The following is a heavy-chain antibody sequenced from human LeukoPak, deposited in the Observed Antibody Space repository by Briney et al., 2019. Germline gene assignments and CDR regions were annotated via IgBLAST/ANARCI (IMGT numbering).Heavy chain of an antibody. D-gene: IGHD6-13*01. CDR3: ARGGSSSSYYNNYGMDV. V-gene: IGHV1-8*01. J-gene: IGHJ6*02. CDR2: MNPKRGNT. CDR1: GYSLTGFD. Sequence: ASVKVSCKASGYSLTGFDINWVRQGSGQGLEWMGWMNPKRGNTGYAPTFQGRVTITRDTSIDTAFMELSSLRPDDTAVYYCARGGSSSSYYNNYGMDVWGQGTTITVSS.